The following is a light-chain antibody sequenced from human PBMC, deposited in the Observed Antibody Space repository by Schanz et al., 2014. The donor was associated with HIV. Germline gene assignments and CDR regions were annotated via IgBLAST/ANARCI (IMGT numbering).Light chain of an antibody. CDR2: ANT. J-gene: IGLJ2*01. CDR3: ISYTSDTVL. Sequence: QSALTQPPSVSGAPGQRVTISCTGTRSNIGTGFDVHWYQLLPGTAPKVLIFANTHRPSGVPDRFSGSKSGTSASLAITGLQAEDEADYYCISYTSDTVLFGGGTKLTVL. V-gene: IGLV1-40*01. CDR1: RSNIGTGFD.